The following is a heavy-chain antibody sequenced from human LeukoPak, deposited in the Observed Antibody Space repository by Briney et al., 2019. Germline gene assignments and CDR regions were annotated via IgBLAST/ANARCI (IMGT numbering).Heavy chain of an antibody. CDR1: GYTFTSYG. CDR2: ISAYNGNT. Sequence: ASVKVSCKASGYTFTSYGISWVRQAPGQGLEWMGWISAYNGNTNYAQKLQGRVTMTTDTSTSTAYMELRSLRSDETAVYYCARSAKYYYGSGRNFDYWGQGTLVTVSS. J-gene: IGHJ4*02. V-gene: IGHV1-18*01. D-gene: IGHD3-10*01. CDR3: ARSAKYYYGSGRNFDY.